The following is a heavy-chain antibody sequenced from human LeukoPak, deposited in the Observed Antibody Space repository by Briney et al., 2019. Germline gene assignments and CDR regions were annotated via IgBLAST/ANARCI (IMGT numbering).Heavy chain of an antibody. Sequence: GGSLRLSCAASGFTFNTYAMSWVRQAPGKGLEWVSTISGNGGSTYYADSVKGRFTISRDNSKNTLYLQMNSLRADDTAVYYCATRSGTYYYWGQGTLVTVSS. J-gene: IGHJ4*02. CDR3: ATRSGTYYY. D-gene: IGHD1-26*01. V-gene: IGHV3-23*01. CDR1: GFTFNTYA. CDR2: ISGNGGST.